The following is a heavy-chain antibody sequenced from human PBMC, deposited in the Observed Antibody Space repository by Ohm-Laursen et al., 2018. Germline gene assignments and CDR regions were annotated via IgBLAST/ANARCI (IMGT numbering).Heavy chain of an antibody. V-gene: IGHV4-4*07. CDR1: GGSISSYY. D-gene: IGHD4/OR15-4a*01. J-gene: IGHJ4*02. CDR3: AMTQANYYYFDY. CDR2: IYSSGST. Sequence: SETLSLTCTVSGGSISSYYWSWIRQPAGEGLEWIGRIYSSGSTDYNPSLKSRVTLSVDTSKNQFSLKLTSVVAADTAVYYCAMTQANYYYFDYWGQGALVTVSS.